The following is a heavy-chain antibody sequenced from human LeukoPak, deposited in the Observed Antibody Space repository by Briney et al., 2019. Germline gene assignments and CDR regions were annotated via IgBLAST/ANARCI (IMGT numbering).Heavy chain of an antibody. V-gene: IGHV3-48*04. CDR3: AELGITMIGGV. CDR2: ISSSGSTI. J-gene: IGHJ6*04. D-gene: IGHD3-10*02. CDR1: GFTFSSYS. Sequence: GGSLRLSCAASGFTFSSYSVTWVRQAPGKGLEWVSSISSSGSTIYYADSVKGRFTISRDNAKNSLYLQMNSLRAEDTAVYYCAELGITMIGGVWGKGTTVTISS.